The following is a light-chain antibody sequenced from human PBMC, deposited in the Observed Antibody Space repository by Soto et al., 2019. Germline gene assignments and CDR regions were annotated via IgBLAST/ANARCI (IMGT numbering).Light chain of an antibody. Sequence: EIVMTQSPATLSVSPGERGTISCRASQSVSTRLAWYQQRPGQAPRLLIYGASTRATGIPARFSGSGSGTEFTLTISSLQYEYFAVYHCQQYNNWPPEYTFGQGTKLEIK. J-gene: IGKJ2*01. CDR2: GAS. V-gene: IGKV3D-15*01. CDR3: QQYNNWPPEYT. CDR1: QSVSTR.